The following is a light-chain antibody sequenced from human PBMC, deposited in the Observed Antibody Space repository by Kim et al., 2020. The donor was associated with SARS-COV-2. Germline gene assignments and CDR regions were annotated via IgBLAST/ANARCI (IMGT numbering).Light chain of an antibody. CDR2: DVS. CDR3: CSYAGSYSVV. J-gene: IGLJ2*01. CDR1: SSDVGGYNF. V-gene: IGLV2-11*03. Sequence: GQSVTLSCTGTSSDVGGYNFVSWYQQHAGRAPTLMIYDVSQRPSGVPDRFSGSKSGNTASLTISGLQAEDEADYYCCSYAGSYSVVFGGGTQLTVL.